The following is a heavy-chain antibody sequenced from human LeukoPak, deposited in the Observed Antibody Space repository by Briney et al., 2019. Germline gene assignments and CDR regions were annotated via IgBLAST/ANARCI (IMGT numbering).Heavy chain of an antibody. CDR2: IRSKDYGGTP. CDR1: GFTFGDYA. D-gene: IGHD5-12*01. J-gene: IGHJ4*02. CDR3: SRSGGGYDYVVY. V-gene: IGHV3-49*03. Sequence: GRSLKLSCTASGFTFGDYAMNWIRQAPGKALEWVGFIRSKDYGGTPEYAASVKGRFSISRDDSKSIAYPQMNSLKTEDTVVYYGSRSGGGYDYVVYWGQGTLVTVS.